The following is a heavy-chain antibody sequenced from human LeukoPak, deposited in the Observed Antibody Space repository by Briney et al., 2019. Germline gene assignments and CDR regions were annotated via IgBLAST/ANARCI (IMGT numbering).Heavy chain of an antibody. D-gene: IGHD2-2*01. V-gene: IGHV4-34*01. Sequence: SETLSLTCAVYGGSFNGYYRSWIRQPPGKGLEWIGEINHSGSTNYNPSLKSRVTISVDTSKNQFSLKLSSVTAADTAVYHCARVLSIVVVPGATFWFDPWGQGTLVTVSS. CDR3: ARVLSIVVVPGATFWFDP. CDR2: INHSGST. CDR1: GGSFNGYY. J-gene: IGHJ5*02.